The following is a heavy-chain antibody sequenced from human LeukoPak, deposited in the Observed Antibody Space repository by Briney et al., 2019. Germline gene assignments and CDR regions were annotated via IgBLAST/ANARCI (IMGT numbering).Heavy chain of an antibody. CDR2: ISSDSNYI. Sequence: GGSLRLSCAASGFTFSTYSMNWVRQTPGKGLEWVSSISSDSNYIYYADSLKGRFTISRDNAKNSLYLQMISLRAEDTAVYYCARVAFGLYVMDVWGQGTTVTVSS. CDR1: GFTFSTYS. J-gene: IGHJ6*02. V-gene: IGHV3-21*01. D-gene: IGHD3/OR15-3a*01. CDR3: ARVAFGLYVMDV.